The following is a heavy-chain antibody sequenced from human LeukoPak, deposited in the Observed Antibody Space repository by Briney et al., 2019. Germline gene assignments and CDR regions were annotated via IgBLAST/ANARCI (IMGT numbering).Heavy chain of an antibody. CDR3: ARASRGVLMVSASYYSAY. J-gene: IGHJ4*02. D-gene: IGHD2-8*01. V-gene: IGHV4-39*07. CDR1: GGSISSSSYY. CDR2: IYYSGST. Sequence: PSETLSLTCTVSGGSISSSSYYWGWIRQPPGKGLEWIGSIYYSGSTYYNPSLKSRVTISVETSKNQFSLKLSPVTAADTAVYYCARASRGVLMVSASYYSAYSGQVTLVTVSS.